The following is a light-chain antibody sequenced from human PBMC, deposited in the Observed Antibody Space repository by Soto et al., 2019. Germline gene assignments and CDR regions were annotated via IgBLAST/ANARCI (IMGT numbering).Light chain of an antibody. J-gene: IGKJ4*01. Sequence: EIVLTQSPATLSLSPGERATLSCRASQSVSSYLACYQQKPGQAPRLLIYEASNRATGIPARFSGSGSGTDFTLTISSLEPEDFAVYYGQQRSNWPLTFGGGTKVEIK. V-gene: IGKV3-11*01. CDR2: EAS. CDR3: QQRSNWPLT. CDR1: QSVSSY.